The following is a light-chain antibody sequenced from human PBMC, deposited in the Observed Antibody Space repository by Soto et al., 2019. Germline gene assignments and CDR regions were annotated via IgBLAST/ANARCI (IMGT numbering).Light chain of an antibody. V-gene: IGKV3-20*01. Sequence: IVLTHAPGILSLSPWEGPSLSCSASQKISSTVLAWYQQKPGQAPRLLIYGASSRTTGIPDRFSGSGSGTDFSLTISRLEPGDFAVYYCQHYGDSLSITFGQGPKVDIK. CDR1: QKISSTV. J-gene: IGKJ1*01. CDR3: QHYGDSLSIT. CDR2: GAS.